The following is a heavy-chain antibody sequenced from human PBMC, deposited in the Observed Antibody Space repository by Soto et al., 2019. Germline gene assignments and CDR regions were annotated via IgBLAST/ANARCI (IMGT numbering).Heavy chain of an antibody. CDR2: IRSKAYGGTT. CDR1: GFTFGDYA. Sequence: GGSLRLSCTASGFTFGDYAMSWFRQAPGKGLEWVGFIRSKAYGGTTEYAASVKGRFTISRDDSKSIAYLQMNSLKTEDTAVYYCTRDPPSSMIVVPSPYYYGMDVWGQGTTVTVSS. CDR3: TRDPPSSMIVVPSPYYYGMDV. V-gene: IGHV3-49*03. D-gene: IGHD3-22*01. J-gene: IGHJ6*02.